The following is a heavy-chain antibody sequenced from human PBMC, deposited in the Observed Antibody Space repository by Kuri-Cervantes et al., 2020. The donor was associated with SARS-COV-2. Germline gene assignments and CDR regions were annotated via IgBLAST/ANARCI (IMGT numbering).Heavy chain of an antibody. J-gene: IGHJ1*01. CDR2: MSPNSGKT. Sequence: ASVKVSCKASGYTFTSHDIKWVRQATGQGLERMGWMSPNSGKTAYAQKFQGRVTVVSTAYMELSSLRSEDTAVYYCASDYGDYAEYFQHWGQGTLVTVSS. V-gene: IGHV1-8*03. CDR1: GYTFTSHD. D-gene: IGHD4-17*01. CDR3: ASDYGDYAEYFQH.